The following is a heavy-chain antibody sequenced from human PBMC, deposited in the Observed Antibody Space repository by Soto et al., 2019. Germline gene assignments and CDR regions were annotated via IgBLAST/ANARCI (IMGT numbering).Heavy chain of an antibody. CDR3: ARGEGTVTTNYYYGMDV. CDR2: ISPNGENT. J-gene: IGHJ6*02. D-gene: IGHD4-17*01. Sequence: ASVKVSCKASGYTFSNFGISWVRQAPGEGLEWMGIISPNGENTSYAQKFQGRVTMTRDTSTSTVYMELSSLRSEDTAVYYCARGEGTVTTNYYYGMDVWGQGTTVTVSS. CDR1: GYTFSNFG. V-gene: IGHV1-46*01.